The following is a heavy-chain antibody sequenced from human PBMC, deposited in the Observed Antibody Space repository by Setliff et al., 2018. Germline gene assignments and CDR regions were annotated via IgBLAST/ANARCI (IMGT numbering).Heavy chain of an antibody. CDR2: SRNKANSYTT. D-gene: IGHD3-9*01. CDR3: ASYDILTGYWGYDYYYMDV. CDR1: GFTFSDHY. J-gene: IGHJ6*03. V-gene: IGHV3-72*01. Sequence: GSLRLSCAVSGFTFSDHYLDWFRQAPGKGLEWVGRSRNKANSYTTEYAASVKGRFTVSRDDSKSSLYLQMNSLKTGDTAVYYCASYDILTGYWGYDYYYMDVWGKGTTVTVSS.